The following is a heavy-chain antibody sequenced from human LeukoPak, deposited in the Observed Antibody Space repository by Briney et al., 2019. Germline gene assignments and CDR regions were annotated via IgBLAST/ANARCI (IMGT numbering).Heavy chain of an antibody. Sequence: SGPTLVKPTQTLTLTCTFSGFSLSTSGVGVGWIRQPPGKALEWLALIYWNDDKRYSPSLKSRLTITKDTSKNQVVLTMTNMDPVDTATYYCAHPTSSGHGFNIWGQGTMVTVSS. D-gene: IGHD5-12*01. J-gene: IGHJ3*02. CDR1: GFSLSTSGVG. V-gene: IGHV2-5*01. CDR2: IYWNDDK. CDR3: AHPTSSGHGFNI.